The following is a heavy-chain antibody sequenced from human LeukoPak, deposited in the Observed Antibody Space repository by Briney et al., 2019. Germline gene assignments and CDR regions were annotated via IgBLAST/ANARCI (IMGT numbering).Heavy chain of an antibody. CDR1: GGSISSYY. Sequence: KPSETLSLTCTVSGGSISSYYWSWIRQPPGKGLEWIGYIYYSGSTNYNPSLKSRVTISVDTSKNQFSLKLSSVTAADTAVYYCARDGPSYYGSGSYLGWFDPWGQGTLVTVSS. V-gene: IGHV4-59*01. D-gene: IGHD3-10*01. CDR2: IYYSGST. J-gene: IGHJ5*02. CDR3: ARDGPSYYGSGSYLGWFDP.